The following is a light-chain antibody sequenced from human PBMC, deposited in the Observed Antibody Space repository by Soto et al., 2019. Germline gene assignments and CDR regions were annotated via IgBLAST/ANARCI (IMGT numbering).Light chain of an antibody. Sequence: EIVLPQSPGPLSLSPGERSTLSCMASQSLSSNYLAWYQQKPGQAPRLLIYGVSSRATGVPVSFSGSGSGTDFTLTISRLEPEDFAVYYCQQYVSAPITFGQGRLLEIK. J-gene: IGKJ5*01. V-gene: IGKV3-20*01. CDR3: QQYVSAPIT. CDR1: QSLSSNY. CDR2: GVS.